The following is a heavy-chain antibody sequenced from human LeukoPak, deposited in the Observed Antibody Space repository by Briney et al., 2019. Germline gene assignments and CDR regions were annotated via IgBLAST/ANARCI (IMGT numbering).Heavy chain of an antibody. CDR3: ARELIGEAFDY. D-gene: IGHD3-22*01. V-gene: IGHV3-30*04. J-gene: IGHJ4*02. CDR2: VSSDGSNK. Sequence: PGGSLRLSCAASRFTFSNYPMHWVRQAPGKGLDWVAVVSSDGSNKCYADSVKGRFTVSRDNSKNTLYLQMNSLRPEDSAVYYCARELIGEAFDYWGQGTLVTVSS. CDR1: RFTFSNYP.